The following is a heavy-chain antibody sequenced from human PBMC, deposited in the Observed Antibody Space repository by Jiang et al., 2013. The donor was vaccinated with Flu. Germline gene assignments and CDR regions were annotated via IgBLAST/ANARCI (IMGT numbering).Heavy chain of an antibody. V-gene: IGHV4-59*01. CDR1: GGSISGYS. Sequence: PGLVKPSETLSLTCSVSGGSISGYSWSWIRQPPGKTLEWIGDIYFTGKTDYNPSLKSRVTISVDTSKNQFSLKLSSVTAADTAVYYCARDGVTTPGDYYYGMDVWGQGTTVTVSS. D-gene: IGHD4-17*01. CDR2: IYFTGKT. CDR3: ARDGVTTPGDYYYGMDV. J-gene: IGHJ6*02.